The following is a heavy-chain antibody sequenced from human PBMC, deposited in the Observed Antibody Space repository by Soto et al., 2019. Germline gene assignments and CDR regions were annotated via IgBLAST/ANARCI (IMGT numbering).Heavy chain of an antibody. Sequence: GESLKISCKGSGYSFTSYWISWVRQMPGKGLEWMGRIDPSDSYTNYSPSFQGHVTISADKSISTAYLQWSSLKASDTAMYYCAGPMTTVTTYYYYGMDVWGQGTTVTVSS. D-gene: IGHD4-4*01. V-gene: IGHV5-10-1*01. CDR2: IDPSDSYT. J-gene: IGHJ6*02. CDR3: AGPMTTVTTYYYYGMDV. CDR1: GYSFTSYW.